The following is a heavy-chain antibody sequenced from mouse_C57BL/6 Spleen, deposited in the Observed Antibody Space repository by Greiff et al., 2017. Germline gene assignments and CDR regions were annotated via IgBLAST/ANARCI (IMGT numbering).Heavy chain of an antibody. CDR2: MYPGSGST. CDR3: AREVVYYSNYRRYFDG. V-gene: IGHV1-55*01. J-gene: IGHJ1*03. D-gene: IGHD2-5*01. Sequence: VQLQQPGAELVKPGASVKMSCKASGYTFTSYWITWVKQRPGQGLEWIGDMYPGSGSTNYNEKFKSKATLTVDTSSSTAYMQLSSLTSEDAAVYYCAREVVYYSNYRRYFDGWGTGATVTVSS. CDR1: GYTFTSYW.